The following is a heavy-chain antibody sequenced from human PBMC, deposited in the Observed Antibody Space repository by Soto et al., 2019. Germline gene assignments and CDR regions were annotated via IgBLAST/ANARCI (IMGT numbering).Heavy chain of an antibody. CDR1: GDSVSSNSAA. V-gene: IGHV6-1*01. CDR3: ARLGDLLSGSYYYYYGMDV. CDR2: TYYRSKWYN. Sequence: SQTLSLTCAISGDSVSSNSAAWNWIRQSPSRGLEWLGRTYYRSKWYNDYAVSVKSRITINPDTSKNQFSLQLNSVTPEDTAVYYCARLGDLLSGSYYYYYGMDVWGQGTTGTVSS. D-gene: IGHD1-26*01. J-gene: IGHJ6*02.